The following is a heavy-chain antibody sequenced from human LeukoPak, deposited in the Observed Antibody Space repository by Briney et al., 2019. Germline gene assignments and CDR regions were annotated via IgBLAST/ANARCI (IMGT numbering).Heavy chain of an antibody. CDR1: GYSFTSYW. J-gene: IGHJ5*02. CDR2: IYPSDSDT. CDR3: ARQSGYCSGGSCYNWFDP. D-gene: IGHD2-15*01. V-gene: IGHV5-51*01. Sequence: GESLKISCKGSGYSFTSYWIGWVRQMPGKGLEWMGIIYPSDSDTRYSPSFQGQVTISADKSISTAYLQWSSLKASDTAMYYCARQSGYCSGGSCYNWFDPWGQGTLVTVSS.